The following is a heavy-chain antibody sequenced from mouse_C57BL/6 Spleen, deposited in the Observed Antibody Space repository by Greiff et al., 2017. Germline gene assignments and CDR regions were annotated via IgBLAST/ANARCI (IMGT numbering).Heavy chain of an antibody. D-gene: IGHD1-1*01. CDR2: ISGGGGNT. J-gene: IGHJ1*03. CDR1: GFTFSSYT. V-gene: IGHV5-9*01. CDR3: ARQDYYGSFYWYFDV. Sequence: EVKLVESGGGLVKPGGSLKLSCAASGFTFSSYTMSWVRQTPEKRLEWVATISGGGGNTYYPDSVKGRFTISRDNAKNTLYLQMSSLRSEDTALYYCARQDYYGSFYWYFDVWGTGTTVTVSS.